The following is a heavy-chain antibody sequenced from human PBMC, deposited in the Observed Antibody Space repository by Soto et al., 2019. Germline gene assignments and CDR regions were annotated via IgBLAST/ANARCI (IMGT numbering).Heavy chain of an antibody. D-gene: IGHD3-22*01. CDR1: GFTLSSYS. J-gene: IGHJ4*02. V-gene: IGHV3-48*02. CDR2: ISSSSGTM. CDR3: ARSYSDSSGFTADC. Sequence: EVQLAESGGGLVQPGGSLRLSCAASGFTLSSYSMNWVRQAPGKGLEWVSYISSSSGTMYYADSVKGRFTISRDNADNSLYLQMNSLRDEDTAVYYCARSYSDSSGFTADCWGQGTLVTVSS.